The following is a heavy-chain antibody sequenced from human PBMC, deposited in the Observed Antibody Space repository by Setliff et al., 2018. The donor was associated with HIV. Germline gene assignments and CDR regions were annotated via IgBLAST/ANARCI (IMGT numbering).Heavy chain of an antibody. Sequence: ASVKVSCKASGYTFTSYGISWVRQAPGQGLEWMGWISAYNGNTNYAQKLQGRVTMTTDTSTSTAYMELRSLRTDDTAVYYCARYRAYGSGSPNWFDPWGQGTLGTVS. CDR2: ISAYNGNT. CDR1: GYTFTSYG. CDR3: ARYRAYGSGSPNWFDP. D-gene: IGHD3-10*01. V-gene: IGHV1-18*01. J-gene: IGHJ5*02.